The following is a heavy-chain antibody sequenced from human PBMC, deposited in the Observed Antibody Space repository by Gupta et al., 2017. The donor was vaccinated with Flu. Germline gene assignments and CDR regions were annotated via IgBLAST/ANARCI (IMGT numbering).Heavy chain of an antibody. J-gene: IGHJ4*02. CDR1: GFTFSTYA. CDR3: ARWVGSLPAYFEN. D-gene: IGHD1-26*01. V-gene: IGHV3-23*01. Sequence: EVQLLESGGTLVPPGGSLRLSCAGPGFTFSTYAMSWVRQAPGKGLEWVSGISATGATTHYADSVKGRFTISRDNSRDTLYLQMNSLRVEDTAVYYCARWVGSLPAYFENWGQGTLVTVSS. CDR2: ISATGATT.